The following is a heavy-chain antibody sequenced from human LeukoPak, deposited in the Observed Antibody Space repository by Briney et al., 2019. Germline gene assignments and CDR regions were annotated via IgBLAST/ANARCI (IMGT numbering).Heavy chain of an antibody. J-gene: IGHJ4*02. CDR2: ISNSSDTI. CDR3: ARDPGFAYYFDY. Sequence: GGSLRLSCATSGFTFSSYSMSWVRQAPGKGLEWVSYISNSSDTIYYADSVKGRFTISRDNAKNSLYLQMNSLRAEDMAVYYCARDPGFAYYFDYWGQGTLVTVSS. CDR1: GFTFSSYS. D-gene: IGHD2-21*01. V-gene: IGHV3-48*01.